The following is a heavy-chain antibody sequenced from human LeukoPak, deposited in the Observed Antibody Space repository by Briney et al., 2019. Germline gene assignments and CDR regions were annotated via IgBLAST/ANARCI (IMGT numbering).Heavy chain of an antibody. CDR1: GYTFTSYG. V-gene: IGHV1-18*04. CDR2: ISAYNGNT. D-gene: IGHD5-18*01. J-gene: IGHJ3*02. CDR3: AREPPGLHRKAPRPMGSYGDHDAFDI. Sequence: ASVKVSCKASGYTFTSYGISWVRQAPGQGLEWMGWISAYNGNTNYAQKLQGRVTMTTDTSTSTAYMELRSLRSDDTAVYYCAREPPGLHRKAPRPMGSYGDHDAFDIWGQGTMVTVSS.